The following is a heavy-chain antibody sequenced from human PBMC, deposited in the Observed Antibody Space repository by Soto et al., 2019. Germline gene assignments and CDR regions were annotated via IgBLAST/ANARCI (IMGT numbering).Heavy chain of an antibody. D-gene: IGHD3-10*01. J-gene: IGHJ4*02. CDR2: ITSSGENT. CDR3: AQDLTRHYSLVSYYMRSIVF. CDR1: GFTFNRYA. V-gene: IGHV3-23*01. Sequence: PGGSLILSCAASGFTFNRYAMCWVRQAPGKGLEWVSAITSSGENTDYANAVKGRFTISRDNSKNTLYLQLSSLTAEDTAVYYCAQDLTRHYSLVSYYMRSIVFWCQGTLVTVST.